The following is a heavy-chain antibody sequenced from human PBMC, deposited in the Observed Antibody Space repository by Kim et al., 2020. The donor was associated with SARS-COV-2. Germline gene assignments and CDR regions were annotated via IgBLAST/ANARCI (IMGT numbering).Heavy chain of an antibody. CDR3: AKQPAEIQLLYFDS. CDR2: MSGGGDYK. Sequence: GGSLRLSCAASGFTFSSHAMSWVRQAPGKGLEWVSAMSGGGDYKYYADFVKGRFTISRDNAKSTLYLQMNSLRAEDTALYYCAKQPAEIQLLYFDSWGQGALVTVSS. CDR1: GFTFSSHA. D-gene: IGHD2-21*01. V-gene: IGHV3-23*01. J-gene: IGHJ4*02.